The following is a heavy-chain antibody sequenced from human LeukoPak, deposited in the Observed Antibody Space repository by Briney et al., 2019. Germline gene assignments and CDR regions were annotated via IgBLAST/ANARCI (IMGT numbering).Heavy chain of an antibody. CDR1: GGSISTYY. V-gene: IGHV4-59*01. Sequence: SETLSLTCTVSGGSISTYYWTWIRQPPGKGLEWIGYIYYTGNTNYNPSLKSRVTISVDTSKNQFSLKLSSVTAADTAVYYCARRVATTGIYAFDIWGQGTMVTVSS. CDR2: IYYTGNT. D-gene: IGHD1-1*01. CDR3: ARRVATTGIYAFDI. J-gene: IGHJ3*02.